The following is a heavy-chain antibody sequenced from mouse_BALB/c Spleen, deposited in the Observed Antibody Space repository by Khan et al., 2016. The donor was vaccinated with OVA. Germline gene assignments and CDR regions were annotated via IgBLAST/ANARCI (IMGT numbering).Heavy chain of an antibody. CDR2: IWSDGST. J-gene: IGHJ4*01. V-gene: IGHV2-6-1*01. CDR1: GFSLTNYG. CDR3: ARQPYYHYNVMDY. Sequence: VQLQESGPGLVVPSQSLSITCTISGFSLTNYGVHWVRQPPGKGLEWLVVIWSDGSTTYNSALKSRLTISKDNSKSQVFLKLNSLQTDDTAMYFCARQPYYHYNVMDYWGRGTSVTVSS. D-gene: IGHD2-10*01.